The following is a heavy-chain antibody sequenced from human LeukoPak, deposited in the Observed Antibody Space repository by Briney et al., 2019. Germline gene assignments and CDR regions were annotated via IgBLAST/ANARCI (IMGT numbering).Heavy chain of an antibody. J-gene: IGHJ5*02. CDR2: ISASGGTT. CDR3: AKSVAYLNWFDP. D-gene: IGHD5-12*01. CDR1: GFTFSSYA. V-gene: IGHV3-23*01. Sequence: PGGSLRLSCAASGFTFSSYAMSWGRQAPGKGREWVSAISASGGTTYYADSVKGRFTISRDNSKNTLYLQMNSLRAEDTAVYYCAKSVAYLNWFDPWGQGTLVTVSS.